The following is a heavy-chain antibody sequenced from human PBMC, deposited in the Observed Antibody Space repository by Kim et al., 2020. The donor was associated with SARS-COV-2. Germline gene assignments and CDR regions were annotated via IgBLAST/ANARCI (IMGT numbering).Heavy chain of an antibody. J-gene: IGHJ6*01. D-gene: IGHD6-25*01. CDR1: GGSISSSSYY. CDR2: IYYSGST. CDR3: ARHTVRGGSASAPTLFPLVSCENSPSDTSSVAVGCLAQDFLHRYY. Sequence: SETLSLTCTVSGGSISSSSYYWGWIRQPPGKGLEWIGSIYYSGSTYYNPSLKSRVTISVDTSKNQFSLKLSSVTAADTAVYYCARHTVRGGSASAPTLFPLVSCENSPSDTSSVAVGCLAQDFLHRYY. V-gene: IGHV4-39*01.